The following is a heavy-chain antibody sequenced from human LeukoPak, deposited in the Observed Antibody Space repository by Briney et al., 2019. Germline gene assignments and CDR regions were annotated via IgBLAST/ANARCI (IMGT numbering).Heavy chain of an antibody. J-gene: IGHJ6*03. Sequence: GGSLRLSCAASGFTFSSYSMNWVRQAPGKGLEWVSSISSSSSYIYYADSVKGRFTISRDNAKNSLYLQMNSLRAEDTAVYYFAGPRRDYYHYMDVRXXXTXVTGPS. CDR3: AGPRRDYYHYMDV. CDR2: ISSSSSYI. V-gene: IGHV3-21*01. CDR1: GFTFSSYS.